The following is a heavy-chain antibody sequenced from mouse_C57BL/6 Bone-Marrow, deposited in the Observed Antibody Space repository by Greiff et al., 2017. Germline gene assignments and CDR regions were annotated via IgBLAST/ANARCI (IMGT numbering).Heavy chain of an antibody. CDR2: ISSGSSTI. V-gene: IGHV5-17*01. CDR1: GFTFSDYG. CDR3: ARRLFAY. Sequence: EVQLQESGGGLVKPGGSLKLSCAASGFTFSDYGMHWVRQAPEKGLEWVAYISSGSSTIYYADTVKGRFTISRDNAKNTLFLQMTSLRSEDTAMYYCARRLFAYWGQGTLGTVSA. J-gene: IGHJ3*01.